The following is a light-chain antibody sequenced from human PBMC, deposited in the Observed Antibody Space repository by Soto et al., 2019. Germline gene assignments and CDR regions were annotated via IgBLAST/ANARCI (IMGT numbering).Light chain of an antibody. CDR1: RSNIGRND. J-gene: IGLJ2*01. CDR2: RNN. V-gene: IGLV1-47*01. Sequence: QSVLTQPPSASGTAGQGVTISCSGSRSNIGRNDVYWYQQVPGAAPKLLIYRNNQRPAGVPDRFSGTKSGTSVFLAISGLRSDDEADYYCAAWDDSLTGPVFGGGTKLTVL. CDR3: AAWDDSLTGPV.